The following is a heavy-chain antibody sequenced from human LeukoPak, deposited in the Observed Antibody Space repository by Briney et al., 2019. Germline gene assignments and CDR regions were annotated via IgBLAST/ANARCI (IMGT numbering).Heavy chain of an antibody. CDR2: IKQVGSEK. J-gene: IGHJ4*02. Sequence: GGALRLSCAAYGFTFSSYWMSWGRQARGKGVEWVANIKQVGSEKYYVDSVKRRFTISRDNAKNSLYLQMNSLRAEDTAVYYCARKNGLDYWGQGTLVTVSS. CDR3: ARKNGLDY. CDR1: GFTFSSYW. V-gene: IGHV3-7*01.